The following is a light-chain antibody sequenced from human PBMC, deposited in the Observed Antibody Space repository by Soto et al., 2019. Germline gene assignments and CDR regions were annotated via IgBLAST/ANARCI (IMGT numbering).Light chain of an antibody. V-gene: IGLV1-44*01. J-gene: IGLJ2*01. CDR3: AAWDDSLNGPQVV. Sequence: QPVLTQPPSASGTPGQRVTISCSGSSSNIGSNTANWYQQLPGTAPKLLIYSNNQRPSGVPDRFSGSKSGTSASLAISGLQSEDEADYYCAAWDDSLNGPQVVFGGGTKLTVL. CDR1: SSNIGSNT. CDR2: SNN.